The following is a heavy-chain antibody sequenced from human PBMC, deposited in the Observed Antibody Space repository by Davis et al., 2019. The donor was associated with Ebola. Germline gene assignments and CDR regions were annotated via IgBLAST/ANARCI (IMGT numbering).Heavy chain of an antibody. V-gene: IGHV3-30*03. D-gene: IGHD4-23*01. Sequence: GESLKISCAASGFNFRNFGMHWVRQAPGKGLEWVAVISFDGRNKYYANSVKGRFTISRDNSKNTLYLQMNSLRAEDTAVYYCAREDYGGTNAFDIWGQGTMVTVSS. CDR1: GFNFRNFG. J-gene: IGHJ3*02. CDR2: ISFDGRNK. CDR3: AREDYGGTNAFDI.